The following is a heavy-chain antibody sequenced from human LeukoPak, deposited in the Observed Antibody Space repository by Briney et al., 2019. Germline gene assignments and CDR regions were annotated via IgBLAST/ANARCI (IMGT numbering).Heavy chain of an antibody. V-gene: IGHV1-18*01. J-gene: IGHJ5*02. CDR1: GYTFTSYG. CDR2: ISAYNGNT. Sequence: GASVKVSCKASGYTFTSYGISWVRQAPGQGLEWMGWISAYNGNTKYAQKLQGRVIMTTDTSTSTAYVELKSLTSDDTAVYYCARGYDSPTGAWFDAWGQGTLVTVSS. D-gene: IGHD3-22*01. CDR3: ARGYDSPTGAWFDA.